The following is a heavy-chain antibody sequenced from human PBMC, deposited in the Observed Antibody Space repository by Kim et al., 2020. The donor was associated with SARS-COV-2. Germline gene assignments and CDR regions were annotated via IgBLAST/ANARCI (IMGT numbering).Heavy chain of an antibody. J-gene: IGHJ4*02. D-gene: IGHD2-15*01. V-gene: IGHV4-61*06. Sequence: PSLTGRVTLSVDTSKNQFSLKLSSVTAADTAVYYCAGIDYCRGGSCPFDYWGQGTLVTVSS. CDR3: AGIDYCRGGSCPFDY.